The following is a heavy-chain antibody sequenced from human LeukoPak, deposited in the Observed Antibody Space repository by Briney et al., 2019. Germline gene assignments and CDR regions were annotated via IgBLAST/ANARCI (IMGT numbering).Heavy chain of an antibody. CDR3: AKVGPRYSSGWLFDY. CDR2: IYSGGST. J-gene: IGHJ4*02. D-gene: IGHD6-19*01. Sequence: GGSLRLSCAASGFTVSSNYMSWVRQAPGKGLEWVSVIYSGGSTYYADSVKGRFTISRDNSKNTLYLQMNSLRAEDTAVYYCAKVGPRYSSGWLFDYWGQGTLVTVSS. V-gene: IGHV3-53*01. CDR1: GFTVSSNY.